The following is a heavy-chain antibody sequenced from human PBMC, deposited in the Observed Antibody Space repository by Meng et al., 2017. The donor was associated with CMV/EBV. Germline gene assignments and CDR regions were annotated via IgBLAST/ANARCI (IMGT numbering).Heavy chain of an antibody. CDR1: SLSSSSW. V-gene: IGHV4-4*02. J-gene: IGHJ4*02. D-gene: IGHD2-2*01. Sequence: SLSSSSWWSGVRQPPGKGLEWIGEIYHSGSTNYTPSLKSRVTISVDKSKNQFALKLSSVTAADTAVYYCARIPGGYCSSTSCYVFDYWGQGTLVTVSS. CDR3: ARIPGGYCSSTSCYVFDY. CDR2: IYHSGST.